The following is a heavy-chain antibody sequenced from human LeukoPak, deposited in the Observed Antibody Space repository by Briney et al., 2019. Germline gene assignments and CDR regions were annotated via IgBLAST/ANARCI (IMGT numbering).Heavy chain of an antibody. Sequence: KSSETLSLTCAVYGGTFSGYYWSWIRQSPGKGLEWIGDIDHSGSTYYNPSLKSRVTISVDTSKNQFSLKLSSVTAADTAVYYCAREEDSSSWFDYWGQGTLVTVSS. V-gene: IGHV4-34*01. J-gene: IGHJ4*02. D-gene: IGHD6-13*01. CDR2: IDHSGST. CDR1: GGTFSGYY. CDR3: AREEDSSSWFDY.